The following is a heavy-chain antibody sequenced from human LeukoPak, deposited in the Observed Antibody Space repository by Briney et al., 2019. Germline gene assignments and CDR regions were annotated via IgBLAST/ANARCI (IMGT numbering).Heavy chain of an antibody. CDR3: ARGWWELLRDY. Sequence: GGSLRLSCVASGFIFSNYAMSWVRQAPGKGLEWVSSISGSGKFTYYADSVKGRFTISRDNAKTSLYLQMNSLRVGDTAVYYCARGWWELLRDYWGQGTLVTVSS. CDR2: ISGSGKFT. D-gene: IGHD1-26*01. J-gene: IGHJ4*02. CDR1: GFIFSNYA. V-gene: IGHV3-21*01.